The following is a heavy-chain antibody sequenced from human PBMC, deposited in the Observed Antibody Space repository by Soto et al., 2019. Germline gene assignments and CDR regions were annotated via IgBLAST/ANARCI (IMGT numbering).Heavy chain of an antibody. J-gene: IGHJ6*02. CDR1: GFTVGDYA. D-gene: IGHD3-10*01. Sequence: GGSLRLSCTASGFTVGDYAMSWFRQAPGKGLEWVGFIRSKPYDGTKEYAASAKGRFTISRDDSKSIAYLQMNSLKTEDTAVYYCAKDLFSMVRGASYYSYGMDVWGQGTTVTVSS. V-gene: IGHV3-49*03. CDR2: IRSKPYDGTK. CDR3: AKDLFSMVRGASYYSYGMDV.